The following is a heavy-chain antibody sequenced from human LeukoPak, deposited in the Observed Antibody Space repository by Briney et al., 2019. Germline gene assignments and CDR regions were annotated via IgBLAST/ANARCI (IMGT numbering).Heavy chain of an antibody. CDR3: ARDTYYYDSSGYYPNWFDP. CDR1: GGSISSYY. D-gene: IGHD3-22*01. V-gene: IGHV4-4*07. CDR2: IYTSGST. J-gene: IGHJ5*02. Sequence: SETLSLTCTVSGGSISSYYWSWIRQPAGKGLEWIGRIYTSGSTNYNPSLKSRVTMSVDTSKNQFSLKLSSVTAADTAVYYCARDTYYYDSSGYYPNWFDPWGQGTLVTVS.